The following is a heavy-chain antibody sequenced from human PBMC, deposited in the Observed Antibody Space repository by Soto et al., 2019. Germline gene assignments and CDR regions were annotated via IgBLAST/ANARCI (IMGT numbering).Heavy chain of an antibody. CDR1: GFTFSNAW. V-gene: IGHV3-15*01. Sequence: GGSLRLSCAASGFTFSNAWMNWVRQAPGKGLEWIGRIKSGTDGGTTDYAAPVKGRFSISRDDSESTMYLQMNSLKTGDTAVYYCTTTLGVVVTDALGRTDIRQFGSFDVWGQGTLVTVSS. CDR3: TTTLGVVVTDALGRTDIRQFGSFDV. D-gene: IGHD2-2*01. CDR2: IKSGTDGGTT. J-gene: IGHJ3*01.